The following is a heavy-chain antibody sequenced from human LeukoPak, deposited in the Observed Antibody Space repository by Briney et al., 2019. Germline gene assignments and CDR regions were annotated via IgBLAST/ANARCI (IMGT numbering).Heavy chain of an antibody. CDR3: ARGTRQGDFWSGYSPNYYYMDV. CDR2: IIPIFGTA. V-gene: IGHV1-69*13. J-gene: IGHJ6*03. D-gene: IGHD3-3*01. CDR1: GGTFSSYA. Sequence: GASVKVSCKASGGTFSSYAISWVRQAPGQGLEWMGGIIPIFGTANYAQKFQGRVTITADESTSTAYMELSSLRSEDTAAYYCARGTRQGDFWSGYSPNYYYMDVWGKGTTVTVSS.